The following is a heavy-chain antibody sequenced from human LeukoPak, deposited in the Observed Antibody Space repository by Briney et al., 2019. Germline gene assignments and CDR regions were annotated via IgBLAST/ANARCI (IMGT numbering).Heavy chain of an antibody. J-gene: IGHJ5*02. CDR3: ARHVYYDILTGYYQTRKNTNWFDP. D-gene: IGHD3-9*01. Sequence: SETLSLTCTVSGGSVSSYYWSWIRQTPGKGLEWIGYIYYSGSTKYDPSLKSRVTISVDTSRNQFSLKLSSVTAADTAVYYCARHVYYDILTGYYQTRKNTNWFDPWGQGTLVTVSS. CDR2: IYYSGST. V-gene: IGHV4-59*08. CDR1: GGSVSSYY.